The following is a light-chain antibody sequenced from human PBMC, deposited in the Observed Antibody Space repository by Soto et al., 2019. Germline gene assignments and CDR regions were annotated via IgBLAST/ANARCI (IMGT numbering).Light chain of an antibody. CDR2: GAS. CDR3: QQYNTRWT. J-gene: IGKJ1*01. Sequence: EIVMTQSPATLSVSPGERATLSCRARQKVGSNLAWYQQKPGQAPRLLIYGASTRAAGIPARFSGSGSGTEFPLIISSLQSEDSAVYFCQQYNTRWTFGPGTKVEIK. CDR1: QKVGSN. V-gene: IGKV3-15*01.